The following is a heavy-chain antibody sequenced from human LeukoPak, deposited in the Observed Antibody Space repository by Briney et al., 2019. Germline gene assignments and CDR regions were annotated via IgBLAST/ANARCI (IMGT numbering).Heavy chain of an antibody. CDR2: IFPIDSDT. J-gene: IGHJ5*02. CDR1: GDDFTKFW. Sequence: GESLKISCQDSGDDFTKFWVAWVRQMPGKGLEWMGIIFPIDSDTKCSPSFQGRVIISVDKSIKTAYLQWSSLKASDTATYYCTKGLLGRWFDPWGQGTLVTVTS. V-gene: IGHV5-51*01. D-gene: IGHD3-10*01. CDR3: TKGLLGRWFDP.